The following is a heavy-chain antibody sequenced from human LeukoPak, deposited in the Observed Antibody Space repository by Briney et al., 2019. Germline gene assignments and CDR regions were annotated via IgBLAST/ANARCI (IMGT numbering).Heavy chain of an antibody. D-gene: IGHD5-12*01. CDR1: GFSFSNYW. CDR3: AKDRTYSAYAALDY. V-gene: IGHV3-7*03. CDR2: IKQDGSEK. Sequence: PGGSLRLSCAASGFSFSNYWMSWVRQAPGKGLEWVANIKQDGSEKYYADSVKGRFTISRDSAKNSLYLQMNSLRTEDTALYYCAKDRTYSAYAALDYWGQGTLVTVSS. J-gene: IGHJ4*02.